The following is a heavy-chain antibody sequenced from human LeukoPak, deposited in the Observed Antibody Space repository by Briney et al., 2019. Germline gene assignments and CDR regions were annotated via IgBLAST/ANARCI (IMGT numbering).Heavy chain of an antibody. V-gene: IGHV3-9*01. CDR1: GFTFDDYA. J-gene: IGHJ4*02. D-gene: IGHD6-13*01. Sequence: GRSLRLSCAASGFTFDDYAMHWVRQAPGKGLEWVSGISWNSGSIGYADSVKGRFTISRDNAKNSLYLQMNSLRAEDTALYYCAKDRSSSWYLYYFDYWGQGTLVTVSS. CDR2: ISWNSGSI. CDR3: AKDRSSSWYLYYFDY.